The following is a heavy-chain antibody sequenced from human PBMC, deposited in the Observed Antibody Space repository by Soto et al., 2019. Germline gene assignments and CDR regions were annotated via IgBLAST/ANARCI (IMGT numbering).Heavy chain of an antibody. J-gene: IGHJ4*02. V-gene: IGHV1-18*01. CDR1: GYTFTSYG. CDR3: ARDRGYSGYETNFDY. CDR2: ISAYNGNT. Sequence: ASVKVSCKASGYTFTSYGISWVRQAPGQGLEWMGWISAYNGNTNYAQKHQGRVTMTTDTSTSTAYMELRSLRSDDTAVYYCARDRGYSGYETNFDYWGQGTLVTVSS. D-gene: IGHD5-12*01.